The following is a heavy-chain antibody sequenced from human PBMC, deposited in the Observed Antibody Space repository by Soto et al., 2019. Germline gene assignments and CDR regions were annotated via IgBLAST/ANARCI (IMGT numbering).Heavy chain of an antibody. V-gene: IGHV4-38-2*02. J-gene: IGHJ4*02. CDR1: GFAISRGYY. CDR2: IYPSVSS. Sequence: LSLTCSVSGFAISRGYYWSWVRQPPGKGLEWIGSIYPSVSSYHNPSLATRLRLSIDTSKDQFTLNLTSVTAADTALYFCAREKVGTTFFDNWGQGIQVTVS. CDR3: AREKVGTTFFDN. D-gene: IGHD1-1*01.